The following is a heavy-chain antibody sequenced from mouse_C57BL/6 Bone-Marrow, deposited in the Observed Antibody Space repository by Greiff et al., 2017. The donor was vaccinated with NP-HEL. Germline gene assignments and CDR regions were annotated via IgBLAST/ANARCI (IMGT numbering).Heavy chain of an antibody. Sequence: QVQLKESGPGLVAPSQSLSITCTVSGFSLTSYGVHWVRQPPGKGLEWLVVIWSDGSTTYNSALKSSLSISNGNSKSQVFLKMNSPQTDDTAMYYCAREVYDYDGYYAMDYWGQGTAVTVSS. V-gene: IGHV2-6*03. J-gene: IGHJ4*01. CDR1: GFSLTSYG. CDR2: IWSDGST. D-gene: IGHD2-4*01. CDR3: AREVYDYDGYYAMDY.